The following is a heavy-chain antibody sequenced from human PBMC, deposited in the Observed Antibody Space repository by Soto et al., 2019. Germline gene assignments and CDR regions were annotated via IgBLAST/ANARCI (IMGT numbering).Heavy chain of an antibody. CDR1: GGSISSYD. CDR3: ARVRVEDYDFWSGYNNWFDP. Sequence: PSETLSLTCTVPGGSISSYDWSWIRQPPGKGLEWIGYIYYSGSTNYNPSLKSRVTISVDTSKNQFSLKLSSVTAADTAVYYCARVRVEDYDFWSGYNNWFDPWGQGTLVTVSS. CDR2: IYYSGST. J-gene: IGHJ5*02. V-gene: IGHV4-59*01. D-gene: IGHD3-3*01.